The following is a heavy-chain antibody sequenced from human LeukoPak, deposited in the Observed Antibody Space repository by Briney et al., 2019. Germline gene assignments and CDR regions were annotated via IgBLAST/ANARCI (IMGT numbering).Heavy chain of an antibody. V-gene: IGHV1-2*02. CDR2: INPNSGGT. CDR1: GYTFTGYY. D-gene: IGHD3-22*01. Sequence: GASVKVSCKASGYTFTGYYIHWVRQAPGQGLEWMGWINPNSGGTNYAQKFQGRVTMTRDTSISTAYMELSRLRSDDTAVYYCAPGAQTYYYDSSGYYYDYWGQGTLVTVSS. J-gene: IGHJ4*02. CDR3: APGAQTYYYDSSGYYYDY.